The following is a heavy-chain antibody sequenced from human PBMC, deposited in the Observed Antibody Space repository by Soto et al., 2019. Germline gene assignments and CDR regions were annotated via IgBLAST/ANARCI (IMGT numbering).Heavy chain of an antibody. J-gene: IGHJ6*02. CDR3: ARSWGYYYYSGMDV. V-gene: IGHV3-48*02. CDR2: ISSSSSTI. D-gene: IGHD1-26*01. CDR1: GFPFSSYS. Sequence: EVQLVESGGGLVQPGGSLRLSCAASGFPFSSYSMNWVRQAPGKGLEWVSYISSSSSTIYYADSVKGRFTISRDNAKNSLYLQMNSLRDEDTAVYYCARSWGYYYYSGMDVWGQGTKVTVSS.